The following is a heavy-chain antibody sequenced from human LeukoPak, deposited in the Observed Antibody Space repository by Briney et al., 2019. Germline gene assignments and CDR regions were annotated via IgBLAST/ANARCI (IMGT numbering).Heavy chain of an antibody. CDR1: GFTFSSYA. D-gene: IGHD3-16*01. Sequence: GGSLRLSCAASGFTFSSYAMSWVRQPPGKGLEWVSSISGSGGSTYYADSVKGRFTISRDNSKNTLYLQMNSLRVEDTAVYYCAKENTWLVGGSDYWGQGTLVIVSS. V-gene: IGHV3-23*01. CDR2: ISGSGGST. J-gene: IGHJ4*02. CDR3: AKENTWLVGGSDY.